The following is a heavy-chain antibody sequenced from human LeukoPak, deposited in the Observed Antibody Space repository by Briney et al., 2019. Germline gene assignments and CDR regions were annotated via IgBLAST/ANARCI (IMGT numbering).Heavy chain of an antibody. V-gene: IGHV3-53*01. Sequence: GGFLRLPCAASGFTVSSNFMSWVRQAPGKGLEWVSVIYSVGSTYYANSVKGRFTISRDNSKNTLYLQMNSLRAEDTAVYYCAKDSRNVGADAFDIWGQGTMVTVSS. CDR3: AKDSRNVGADAFDI. D-gene: IGHD1-26*01. CDR1: GFTVSSNF. CDR2: IYSVGST. J-gene: IGHJ3*02.